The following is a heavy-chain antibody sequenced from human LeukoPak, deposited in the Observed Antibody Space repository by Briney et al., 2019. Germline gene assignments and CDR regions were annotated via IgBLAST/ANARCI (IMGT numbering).Heavy chain of an antibody. V-gene: IGHV4-59*08. CDR1: GFTVSRNY. J-gene: IGHJ4*02. Sequence: GSLRLSCAASGFTVSRNYMSWVRQAPGKGLEWIGYMYHSGSTNYNPSLKSRVTILVDTSENQFSLKLSSVTAADTAVYYCAKGAIAFDYWGQGTLVTVSS. CDR2: MYHSGST. D-gene: IGHD3-16*02. CDR3: AKGAIAFDY.